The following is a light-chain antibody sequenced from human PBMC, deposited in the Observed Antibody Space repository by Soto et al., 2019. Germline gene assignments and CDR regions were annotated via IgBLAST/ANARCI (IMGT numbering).Light chain of an antibody. CDR2: SAS. CDR1: QGISNY. V-gene: IGKV1-27*01. Sequence: DIQMTQSPSSLSASVGDRVTMTCRASQGISNYLVWYQQQPGKVPKLLISSASTLHSGVPSRFSGSGSGTDFTLTISSLQPEDVGTYYCQRYDDAPRTFGGGTKVDIK. CDR3: QRYDDAPRT. J-gene: IGKJ4*01.